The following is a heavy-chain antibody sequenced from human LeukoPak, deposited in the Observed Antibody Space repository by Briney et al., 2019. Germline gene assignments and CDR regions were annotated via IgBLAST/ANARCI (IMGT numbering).Heavy chain of an antibody. J-gene: IGHJ4*02. Sequence: PGGSLRLSCAVSGFTVSSNCMSWVRLAPGKGPKWVSAICGGGTTYYADSVEGRFTISRDNSKNTVYLQMNSLRAEDTAVYYCATGVASGGPPMCWGQGTLVTVSS. V-gene: IGHV3-53*01. CDR1: GFTVSSNC. D-gene: IGHD6-13*01. CDR2: ICGGGTT. CDR3: ATGVASGGPPMC.